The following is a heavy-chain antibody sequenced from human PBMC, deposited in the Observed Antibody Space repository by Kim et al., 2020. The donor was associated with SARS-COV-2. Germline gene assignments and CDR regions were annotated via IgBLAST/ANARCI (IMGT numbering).Heavy chain of an antibody. D-gene: IGHD2-2*01. CDR3: ARRPGGIVVPAARNWFDP. V-gene: IGHV4-39*01. Sequence: SETLSLTCTVSGGSISSSSYYWGWIRQPPGKGLEWIGSIYYSGSTYYNPSLKSRVTISVDTSKNQFSLKLSSVIAADTAVYYCARRPGGIVVPAARNWFDPWGQGTLVTVSS. CDR2: IYYSGST. J-gene: IGHJ5*02. CDR1: GGSISSSSYY.